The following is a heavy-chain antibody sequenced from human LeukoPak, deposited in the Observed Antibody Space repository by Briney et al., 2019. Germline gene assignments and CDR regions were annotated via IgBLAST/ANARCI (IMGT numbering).Heavy chain of an antibody. V-gene: IGHV3-23*01. D-gene: IGHD4-17*01. CDR1: GFPLSTYS. CDR3: AKDVYGDYGGPDY. J-gene: IGHJ4*02. CDR2: IRASDGGT. Sequence: GRSLRLSCAASGFPLSTYSMSWVRQAPGKGLEWVSSIRASDGGTYYADSVKGRFAISRDNSKNTLYLQINSLRAEDTAVYYCAKDVYGDYGGPDYWGQGTLVTVSS.